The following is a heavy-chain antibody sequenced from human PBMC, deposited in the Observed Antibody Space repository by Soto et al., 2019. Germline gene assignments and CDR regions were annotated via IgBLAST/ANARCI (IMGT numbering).Heavy chain of an antibody. CDR1: GFTFNNYA. Sequence: GSLILSCAAAGFTFNNYALNLVRQAPGKGLEWVSSISGTGGSTFYAGSAKGRFTISRDNSKNTLFLQMTSLRAEDTAVYYCGKGNSKWGTGDAFDIWGQGTMVTVSS. D-gene: IGHD7-27*01. V-gene: IGHV3-23*01. CDR2: ISGTGGST. J-gene: IGHJ3*02. CDR3: GKGNSKWGTGDAFDI.